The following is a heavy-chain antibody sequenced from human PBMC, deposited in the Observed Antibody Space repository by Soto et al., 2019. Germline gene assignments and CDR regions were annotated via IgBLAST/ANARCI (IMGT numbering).Heavy chain of an antibody. CDR3: AKDTIGYSSSSPGMDV. J-gene: IGHJ6*02. V-gene: IGHV3-9*01. Sequence: LRLSCAASGFTFDDYAMHWVRQAPGKGLEWVSGISWNSGSIGYADSVKGRFTISRDNAKNSLYLQMNSLRAEDTALYYCAKDTIGYSSSSPGMDVWGQGTTVTVSS. D-gene: IGHD6-6*01. CDR1: GFTFDDYA. CDR2: ISWNSGSI.